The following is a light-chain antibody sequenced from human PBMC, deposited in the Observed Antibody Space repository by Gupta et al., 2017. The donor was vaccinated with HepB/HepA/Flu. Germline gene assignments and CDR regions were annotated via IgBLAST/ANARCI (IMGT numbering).Light chain of an antibody. Sequence: EIVLTPSPYFPSVTPKGKVTITCRASQSIGSSLHWYQQKPDQSPKLLIKYASQCSSGVPSRFSGSGSGTDFTLTINRLEAEDVAAYFCQHRSTLPRTFGQGTPVEIK. J-gene: IGKJ5*01. CDR3: QHRSTLPRT. CDR1: QSIGSS. V-gene: IGKV6D-21*02. CDR2: YAS.